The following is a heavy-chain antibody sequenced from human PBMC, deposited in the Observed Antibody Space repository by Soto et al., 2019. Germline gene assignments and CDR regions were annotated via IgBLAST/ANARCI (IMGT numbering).Heavy chain of an antibody. J-gene: IGHJ4*02. CDR2: ISGSGGST. Sequence: EVQLLESGGGLVQPGGSLRLSCAASGFTFSSYAMSWVRQAPGKGLEWVSAISGSGGSTYYADSVKGRFTISRDNSKNTLYLQMNSLRAEDTAVYYCANGRGIVVITADVDYWGQGTLVTVSS. CDR3: ANGRGIVVITADVDY. CDR1: GFTFSSYA. V-gene: IGHV3-23*01. D-gene: IGHD3-22*01.